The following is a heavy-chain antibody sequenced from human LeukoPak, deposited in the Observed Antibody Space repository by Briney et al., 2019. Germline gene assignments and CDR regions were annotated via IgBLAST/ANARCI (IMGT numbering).Heavy chain of an antibody. D-gene: IGHD6-19*01. CDR2: IYTSGST. J-gene: IGHJ5*02. CDR3: AGDRGRGLSSGWYANWFDP. Sequence: SETLSLTCTVSGGSISSYYWSWIRQPAGKGLEWIGRIYTSGSTNYNPSLKSRVTMSVDTSKNQFSLKLSSVTAADTAVYYCAGDRGRGLSSGWYANWFDPWGQGTLVTVSS. V-gene: IGHV4-4*07. CDR1: GGSISSYY.